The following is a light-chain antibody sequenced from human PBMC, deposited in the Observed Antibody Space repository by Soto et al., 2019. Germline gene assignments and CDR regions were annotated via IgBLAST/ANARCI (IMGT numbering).Light chain of an antibody. CDR3: QEHYTLPPA. Sequence: EVVLTQSPATLSLSPGERATLSCRASQSIKRYLAWYQQKPGQTPRLLIYDASNRATAIPARFSGSGSGTDFTLTISSLAPEGVAVYYCQEHYTLPPAFGGGIKVEMK. CDR1: QSIKRY. CDR2: DAS. V-gene: IGKV3-11*01. J-gene: IGKJ4*01.